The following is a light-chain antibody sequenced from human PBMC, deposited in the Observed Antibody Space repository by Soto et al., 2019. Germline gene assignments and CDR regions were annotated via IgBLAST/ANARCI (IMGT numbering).Light chain of an antibody. CDR3: QQYYVYPYT. J-gene: IGKJ2*01. V-gene: IGKV1-5*03. CDR1: QSISSW. Sequence: DIQMTQSPSTLSASVGDRVTITCRASQSISSWLAWYQQKPGKAPNLLIYKASSLESGVTSRFSGSGSGTEFTPTISSLQPNDFATYYCQQYYVYPYTFGQGTKLEIK. CDR2: KAS.